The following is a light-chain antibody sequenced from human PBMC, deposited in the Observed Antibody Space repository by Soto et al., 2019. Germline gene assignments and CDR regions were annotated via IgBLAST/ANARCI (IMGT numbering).Light chain of an antibody. CDR1: QDINKY. CDR2: ATS. Sequence: DIPMTQSPSSLSAAVGDRVTITCRASQDINKYLNWYRQTPGKAPNLLIFATSTLHSGVPSRFSGGRSGTDFSLTISSLQPEDFATNYCQQSYSSPYTFGQGTKLEF. CDR3: QQSYSSPYT. J-gene: IGKJ2*01. V-gene: IGKV1-39*01.